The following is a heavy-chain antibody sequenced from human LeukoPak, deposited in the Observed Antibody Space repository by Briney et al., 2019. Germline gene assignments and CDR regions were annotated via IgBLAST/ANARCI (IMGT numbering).Heavy chain of an antibody. D-gene: IGHD3-16*02. CDR1: GFSFGSYA. J-gene: IGHJ4*02. Sequence: GGSLRLSCAASGFSFGSYAMNWVRQAPGKGLDWVSGISGSGSNTFYADSVKGRFTVSRDNSKNTLYLQMDSLRADDTAVYYCVKRNYDYVWGSYLHFDYWGQGTLVAVSS. CDR3: VKRNYDYVWGSYLHFDY. V-gene: IGHV3-23*01. CDR2: ISGSGSNT.